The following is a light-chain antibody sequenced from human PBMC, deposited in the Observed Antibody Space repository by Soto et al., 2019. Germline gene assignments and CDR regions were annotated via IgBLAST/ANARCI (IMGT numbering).Light chain of an antibody. CDR1: QSISSY. CDR2: AAS. V-gene: IGKV1-39*01. Sequence: DIQMTQSPSSLSASVGDRVTITFRASQSISSYLNWYQQKPGKAPKLLIYAASSLQSGVPSRFSGSGSGTDFTLTISSLQPEDFATYYCQQYNSYSYTFGQGTRLEIK. J-gene: IGKJ5*01. CDR3: QQYNSYSYT.